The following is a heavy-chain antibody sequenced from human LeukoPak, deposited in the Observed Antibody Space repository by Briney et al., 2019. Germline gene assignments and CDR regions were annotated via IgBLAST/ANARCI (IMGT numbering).Heavy chain of an antibody. CDR3: ASQYSSGWSTTLASKEY. CDR2: MSGSGGMT. D-gene: IGHD6-19*01. V-gene: IGHV3-23*01. J-gene: IGHJ4*02. Sequence: GGSLRLSCEASGFTFNRYAMSWVRQAPGKGLEWVSAMSGSGGMTYTADSVKGRFTISRDNAKNSLYLQMNSLRAEDTAVYYCASQYSSGWSTTLASKEYWGQGTLVTVSS. CDR1: GFTFNRYA.